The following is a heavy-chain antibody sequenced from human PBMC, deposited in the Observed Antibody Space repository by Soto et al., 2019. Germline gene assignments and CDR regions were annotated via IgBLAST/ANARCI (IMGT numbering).Heavy chain of an antibody. J-gene: IGHJ4*02. CDR1: GFSFSTSY. D-gene: IGHD1-1*01. Sequence: EVQLGESGGAVVQPGESLRLSCAASGFSFSTSYMHWVRQVPGKGLVWVSRIHSDGSTTTYADSVRGRFTISRDNTKNTLYLQMNSLRAEDTAVYYCAATYCSTTNCLYWGQGTLVTVST. V-gene: IGHV3-74*01. CDR3: AATYCSTTNCLY. CDR2: IHSDGSTT.